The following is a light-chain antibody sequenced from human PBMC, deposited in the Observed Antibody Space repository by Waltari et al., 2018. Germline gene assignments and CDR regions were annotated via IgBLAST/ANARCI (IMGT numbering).Light chain of an antibody. Sequence: DIVMTQSPDSLAVSLCERATINCKSSQSVLYSSNNRNYLTWYQQKPGQPPKLLIYWASIRESGVPDRFSGSGSGTDFTLTISSLQAEDVAVYYCQQYYTTPLTFGGGTKVEIK. CDR2: WAS. CDR1: QSVLYSSNNRNY. CDR3: QQYYTTPLT. V-gene: IGKV4-1*01. J-gene: IGKJ4*01.